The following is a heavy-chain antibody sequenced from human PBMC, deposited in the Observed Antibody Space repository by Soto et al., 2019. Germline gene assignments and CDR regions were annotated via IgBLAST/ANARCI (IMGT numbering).Heavy chain of an antibody. J-gene: IGHJ4*02. Sequence: PSETLSLTCAVYDGSFSGYYWSWIRQPPGKGLEWIGEILHGGSTDYSPSLKSRVTISVDTSKKQFSLELRFVTAADTAVYYCARPHYDSNTFYSFFDYWGQGTLVTVSS. CDR1: DGSFSGYY. CDR2: ILHGGST. CDR3: ARPHYDSNTFYSFFDY. D-gene: IGHD3-22*01. V-gene: IGHV4-34*12.